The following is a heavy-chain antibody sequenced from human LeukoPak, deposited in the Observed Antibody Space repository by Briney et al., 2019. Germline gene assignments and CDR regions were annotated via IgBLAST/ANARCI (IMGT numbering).Heavy chain of an antibody. V-gene: IGHV3-23*01. Sequence: PGGSLRLSCAASGFTFSSYAMSWVRQAPWKGLEWVSAFSGSGGSTYYADSVKGRFTISRDNSKNTLYLKMNSLRAEDTAVYYCAKASDAVWFGELQAPLDYWGQGTLVTVSS. CDR2: FSGSGGST. CDR1: GFTFSSYA. CDR3: AKASDAVWFGELQAPLDY. J-gene: IGHJ4*02. D-gene: IGHD3-10*01.